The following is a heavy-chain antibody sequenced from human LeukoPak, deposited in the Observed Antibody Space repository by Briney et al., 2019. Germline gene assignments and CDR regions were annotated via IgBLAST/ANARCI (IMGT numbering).Heavy chain of an antibody. J-gene: IGHJ5*02. Sequence: SDPLSLPCAVYGGSFSGYYWSWIRQPPGKGLEWIGEINHSGSNNYNPSLKSRVTISLDTSKNQFSLKLSSVTAADTAVYYCAREMYGRGVSDTNWFDPWGQGTLVTVSS. V-gene: IGHV4-34*01. CDR3: AREMYGRGVSDTNWFDP. CDR1: GGSFSGYY. CDR2: INHSGSN. D-gene: IGHD3-10*01.